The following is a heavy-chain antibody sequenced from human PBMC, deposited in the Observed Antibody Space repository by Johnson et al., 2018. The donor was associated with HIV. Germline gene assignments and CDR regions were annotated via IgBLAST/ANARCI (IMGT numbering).Heavy chain of an antibody. CDR1: GFTFSDYY. V-gene: IGHV3-64*01. CDR2: ISSYGGST. Sequence: MQLVESGGGLVQSGGSLRLSCGASGFTFSDYYMSWIRQAPGKGLEYVSAISSYGGSTYYANSVKGRFTISRDNSKNTLYLQMGSLRAEDMAVYYCARDEPTDDAFDIWGKGTMVTVSS. CDR3: ARDEPTDDAFDI. J-gene: IGHJ3*02.